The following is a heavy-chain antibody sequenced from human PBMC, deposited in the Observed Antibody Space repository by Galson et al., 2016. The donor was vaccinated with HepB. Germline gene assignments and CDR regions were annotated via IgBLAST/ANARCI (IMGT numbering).Heavy chain of an antibody. D-gene: IGHD3-10*01. CDR3: ARGATLGGLGAFDV. J-gene: IGHJ3*01. CDR2: SRDKAANYRT. Sequence: SLRLSCAASGFTFADHYVDWVRQAPGKGLEWLGRSRDKAANYRTQYAASVKGRFIISGDESRKSLYLQMNSLKTEDTAVYYCARGATLGGLGAFDVWGQGTMVTVSS. V-gene: IGHV3-72*01. CDR1: GFTFADHY.